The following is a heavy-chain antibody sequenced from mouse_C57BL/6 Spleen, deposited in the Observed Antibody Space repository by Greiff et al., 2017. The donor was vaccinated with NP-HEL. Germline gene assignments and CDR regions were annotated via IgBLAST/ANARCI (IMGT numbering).Heavy chain of an antibody. Sequence: EVKVVESGGGLVQPGGSLKLSCAASGFTFSDYGMAWVRQAPRKGPEWVAFISNLAYSIYSADTVTGRFTISRENAKNTLYLEMSSLRSEDTAMYYCARGPLYYGSKDYAMDYWGQGTSVTVSS. V-gene: IGHV5-15*01. J-gene: IGHJ4*01. D-gene: IGHD1-1*01. CDR2: ISNLAYSI. CDR1: GFTFSDYG. CDR3: ARGPLYYGSKDYAMDY.